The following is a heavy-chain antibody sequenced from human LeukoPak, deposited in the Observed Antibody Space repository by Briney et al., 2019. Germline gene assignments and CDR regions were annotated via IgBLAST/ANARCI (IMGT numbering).Heavy chain of an antibody. J-gene: IGHJ2*01. CDR1: GFTFSSYS. D-gene: IGHD4-11*01. Sequence: GGSLRLSCAASGFTFSSYSMNWVRQAPGKGLEWVAFIRYDGSNKYYADSVKGRFTISRDNSKNTLYLQMNSLRAEDTAVYYCAKQTPRLYWYFDLWGRGTLVTVSS. CDR3: AKQTPRLYWYFDL. CDR2: IRYDGSNK. V-gene: IGHV3-30*02.